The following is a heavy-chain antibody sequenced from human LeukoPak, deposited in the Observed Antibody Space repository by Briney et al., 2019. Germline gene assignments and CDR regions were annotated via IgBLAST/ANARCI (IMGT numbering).Heavy chain of an antibody. CDR1: GFTFSSYS. CDR3: ARPSYYYDSSDYYCPLDY. V-gene: IGHV3-21*01. J-gene: IGHJ4*02. D-gene: IGHD3-22*01. Sequence: GGSLRLSCAASGFTFSSYSMDWVRQAPGKGLEWVSSISSSSYISYADLVKGRFTISRDNAKNSLYLQMNSLRAEDTAVYYCARPSYYYDSSDYYCPLDYWGQGTLVTVSS. CDR2: ISSSSYI.